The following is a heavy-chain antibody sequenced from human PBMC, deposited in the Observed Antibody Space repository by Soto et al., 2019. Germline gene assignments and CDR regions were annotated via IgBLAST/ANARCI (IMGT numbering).Heavy chain of an antibody. V-gene: IGHV1-18*01. Sequence: ASVKVSCKASGYTFTSYGISWVRQAPGQGLEWMGWISAYNGNTNYAQKLQGRVTMTTDTSTSTAYMELRSLRSDDTAVYYCARVGYYYDSSGYFWFDPWGQGTLVTSPQ. J-gene: IGHJ5*02. CDR2: ISAYNGNT. CDR1: GYTFTSYG. D-gene: IGHD3-22*01. CDR3: ARVGYYYDSSGYFWFDP.